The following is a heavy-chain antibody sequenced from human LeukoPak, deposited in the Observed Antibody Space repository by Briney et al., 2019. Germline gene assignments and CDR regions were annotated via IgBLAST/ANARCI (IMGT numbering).Heavy chain of an antibody. CDR1: GCSISSSSYY. CDR3: AREHAYDFWSGYYESSGGYFDY. D-gene: IGHD3-3*01. Sequence: PSETLSLTCTVSGCSISSSSYYWGWIRQPPGKGLEWIGSIYYSGSTYYNPSLKSRVTISVDTSKNQFSLKLSSVTAADTAVYYCAREHAYDFWSGYYESSGGYFDYWGQGTLVTVSS. V-gene: IGHV4-39*07. CDR2: IYYSGST. J-gene: IGHJ4*02.